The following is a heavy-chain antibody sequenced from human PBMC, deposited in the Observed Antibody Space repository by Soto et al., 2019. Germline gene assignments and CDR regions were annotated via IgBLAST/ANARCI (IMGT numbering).Heavy chain of an antibody. CDR2: ISYDGSNK. D-gene: IGHD6-19*01. Sequence: HPGGSLRLSCAASGFTFSSYGMHWVRQAPGKGLEWVAVISYDGSNKYYADSVKGRFTISRDNSKNTLCLQMNSLRAEDTAVYYCAKGLPPNFPSGPPRDAFDIWGQGTMVTVSS. V-gene: IGHV3-30*18. CDR1: GFTFSSYG. J-gene: IGHJ3*02. CDR3: AKGLPPNFPSGPPRDAFDI.